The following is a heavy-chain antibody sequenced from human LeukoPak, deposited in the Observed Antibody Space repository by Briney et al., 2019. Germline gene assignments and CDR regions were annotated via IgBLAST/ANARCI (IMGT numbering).Heavy chain of an antibody. V-gene: IGHV4-4*07. CDR2: IYSSGST. D-gene: IGHD2/OR15-2a*01. CDR1: GGSMNNYY. CDR3: ARRIDY. Sequence: SETLSLTCTASGGSMNNYYWNWIRQPAGKGLEWIGHIYSSGSTNYNPSLKSRVTMSIDTSKNQFFLKLSSVTAADTAVYYCARRIDYWGQGTLVTVSS. J-gene: IGHJ4*02.